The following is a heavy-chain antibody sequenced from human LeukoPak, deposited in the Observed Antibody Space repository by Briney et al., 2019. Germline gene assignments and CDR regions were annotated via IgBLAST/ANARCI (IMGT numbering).Heavy chain of an antibody. CDR1: GFTFSSFS. CDR3: AKGVGATRMVDAFDI. V-gene: IGHV3-23*01. J-gene: IGHJ3*02. CDR2: ISGSGGST. D-gene: IGHD1-26*01. Sequence: GGSLRLSCAASGFTFSSFSMNWVRQAPGKGLEWVSAISGSGGSTYYADSVKGRFTISRDNSKNTLYLQMNSLRAEDTAVYYCAKGVGATRMVDAFDIWGQGTMVTVSS.